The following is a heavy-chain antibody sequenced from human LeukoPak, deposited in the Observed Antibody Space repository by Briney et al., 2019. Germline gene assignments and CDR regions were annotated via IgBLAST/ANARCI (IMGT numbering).Heavy chain of an antibody. CDR2: ISAYNGNT. D-gene: IGHD3-16*01. Sequence: GASVKVSCKTSGFTFTSYGIHWVRQAPGQGLEWMGWISAYNGNTNIAEKVQDRITLTTGTPARTTLMELRGLQADDTGVYYCARGRAWEYYDQLTGVLDFDYWGQGTLVSVSS. J-gene: IGHJ4*02. CDR1: GFTFTSYG. V-gene: IGHV1-18*01. CDR3: ARGRAWEYYDQLTGVLDFDY.